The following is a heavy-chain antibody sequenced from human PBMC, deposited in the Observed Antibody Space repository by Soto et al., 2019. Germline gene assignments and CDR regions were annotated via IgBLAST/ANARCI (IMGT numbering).Heavy chain of an antibody. CDR1: GGTFSSYA. CDR2: IIPIFGTA. D-gene: IGHD6-13*01. V-gene: IGHV1-69*01. J-gene: IGHJ5*02. Sequence: QVQLVQSGAEVKKPGSSVKVCCKASGGTFSSYAISWVRQAPGQGLEWMGGIIPIFGTANYAQKFQGRVTITADESTSTAYMELSSLRSEDTAVYYCTGANSSSWYPGHWFDPWGQGTLVTVSS. CDR3: TGANSSSWYPGHWFDP.